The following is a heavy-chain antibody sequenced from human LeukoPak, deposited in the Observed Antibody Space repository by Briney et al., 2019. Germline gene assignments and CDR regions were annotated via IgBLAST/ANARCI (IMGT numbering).Heavy chain of an antibody. CDR3: AKDLHYYTSDV. D-gene: IGHD3-22*01. CDR1: GFTFSSYW. V-gene: IGHV3-7*01. J-gene: IGHJ6*02. CDR2: INQDGSTK. Sequence: PGGCLRLSCAASGFTFSSYWMHWVRQAPGKGLEWVASINQDGSTKNHVDSVKGRFTISRDNAKNSLSLQMNSLTVEDAAVYYCAKDLHYYTSDVWGQGTTVTVSS.